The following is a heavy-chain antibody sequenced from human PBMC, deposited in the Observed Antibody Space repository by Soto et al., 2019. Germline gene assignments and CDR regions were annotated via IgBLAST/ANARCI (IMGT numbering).Heavy chain of an antibody. D-gene: IGHD2-8*01. J-gene: IGHJ4*02. CDR3: AKIALRPDPNGYYPWTFDY. CDR1: GFTFNNYA. CDR2: IGYSGIGT. Sequence: PGGSLRLSCAASGFTFNNYAMTWVRQAPGKGLEWVSAIGYSGIGTYYADSVKGRFTVSTDNSKNTLFLLMRSLRAEDTAVYYCAKIALRPDPNGYYPWTFDYWGQGTLVTVSS. V-gene: IGHV3-23*01.